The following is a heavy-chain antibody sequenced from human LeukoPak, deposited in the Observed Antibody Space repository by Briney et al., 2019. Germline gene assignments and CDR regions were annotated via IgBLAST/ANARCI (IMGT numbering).Heavy chain of an antibody. CDR1: GGSISSSNW. V-gene: IGHV4-4*02. CDR2: IYHSGST. CDR3: ASHWGYCSSTSCYRAFDI. D-gene: IGHD2-2*01. Sequence: SETLSLTCAVSGGSISSSNWWSWVRQPPGKGLEWIGEIYHSGSTNYNPSLKSRVTISVDKSKNQFSLKLSSVTAADTAVYYCASHWGYCSSTSCYRAFDIWGQGTMVTVSS. J-gene: IGHJ3*02.